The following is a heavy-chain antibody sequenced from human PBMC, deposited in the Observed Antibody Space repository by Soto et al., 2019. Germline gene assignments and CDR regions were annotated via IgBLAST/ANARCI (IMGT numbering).Heavy chain of an antibody. CDR3: ARGGGHMFYYFDY. D-gene: IGHD5-18*01. J-gene: IGHJ4*02. Sequence: PGGSLRLSCAVSGFTFSSYSMNWVRQAPGKGLEWVSSIGGSGGYIYYADSVKGRFTISRDNSKNTLYLQMNSLRAEDTAVYYCARGGGHMFYYFDYWGQGTLVTVSS. CDR2: IGGSGGYI. V-gene: IGHV3-21*01. CDR1: GFTFSSYS.